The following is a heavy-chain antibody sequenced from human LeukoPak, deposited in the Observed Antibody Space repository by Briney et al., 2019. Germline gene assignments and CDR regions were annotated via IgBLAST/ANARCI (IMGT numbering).Heavy chain of an antibody. CDR3: ASEIVVVPAAITTHFDY. V-gene: IGHV3-33*01. J-gene: IGHJ4*02. D-gene: IGHD2-2*01. Sequence: GGSLRLSCAASGFTFSSYGMHWVRQAPGKGLEWVAVIWYDGSNKYYADSVKGRFTISRDNSKNTLYLQMNSLRAEDTAVYYCASEIVVVPAAITTHFDYWGQGTLVTVSS. CDR2: IWYDGSNK. CDR1: GFTFSSYG.